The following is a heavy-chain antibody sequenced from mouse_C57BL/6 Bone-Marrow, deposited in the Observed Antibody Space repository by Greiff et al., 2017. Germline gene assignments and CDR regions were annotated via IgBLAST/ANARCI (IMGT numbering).Heavy chain of an antibody. V-gene: IGHV1-39*01. Sequence: ESGPELVKPGASVKISCKASGYSFTDYNMNWVKQSNGKSLEWIGVINPHSGTTSYNQKFKGKATLTVDQSSSTAYMQLNTLTSEDSAVYYCARGGYGLRWYFDVWGTGTTVTVSS. CDR2: INPHSGTT. J-gene: IGHJ1*03. CDR3: ARGGYGLRWYFDV. D-gene: IGHD2-2*01. CDR1: GYSFTDYN.